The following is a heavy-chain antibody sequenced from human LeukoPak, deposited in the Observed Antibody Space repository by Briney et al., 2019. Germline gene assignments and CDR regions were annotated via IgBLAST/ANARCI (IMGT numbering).Heavy chain of an antibody. CDR2: ISGSGGST. D-gene: IGHD3-22*01. CDR1: GFTFSIYA. CDR3: AKDRPNYYESNGDYYRRDGDY. Sequence: PGGSLRLSCAASGFTFSIYAMSWVRQAPGKGLEWVSSISGSGGSTYYTDPVKGRFTISRDNSENTLYLQMNSLRAEDTAVYYCAKDRPNYYESNGDYYRRDGDYWGQGTLVTVSS. V-gene: IGHV3-23*01. J-gene: IGHJ4*02.